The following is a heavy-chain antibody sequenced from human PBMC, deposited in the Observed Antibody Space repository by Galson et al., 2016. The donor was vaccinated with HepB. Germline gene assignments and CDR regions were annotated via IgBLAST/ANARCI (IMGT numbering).Heavy chain of an antibody. CDR1: GFTVSNKY. D-gene: IGHD6-19*01. Sequence: SLRLSCAASGFTVSNKYMSWVRQAPGKGLEWLSIIYSGGSTYYADSVKGRFTISSDNSKNTLYLQMNSLRVEDTAVYYSAVEAGIAVAGPEFHYYDGMDVWGQGTTVTVSS. J-gene: IGHJ6*02. V-gene: IGHV3-53*01. CDR2: IYSGGST. CDR3: AVEAGIAVAGPEFHYYDGMDV.